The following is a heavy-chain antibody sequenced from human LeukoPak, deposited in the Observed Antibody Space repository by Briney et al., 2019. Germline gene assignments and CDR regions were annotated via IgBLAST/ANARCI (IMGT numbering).Heavy chain of an antibody. CDR2: IYRSGST. D-gene: IGHD3-10*01. Sequence: SETLSLTCAVSGGSISSGGYSWSWIRQPPGQGLEWIGYIYRSGSTYYNPSLKSRVTISVDRSKNQFSLKLSSVTAADTAVYYCARGEGGIWFGELLTPRWFDPWGQGTLVTVSS. CDR1: GGSISSGGYS. V-gene: IGHV4-30-2*01. J-gene: IGHJ5*02. CDR3: ARGEGGIWFGELLTPRWFDP.